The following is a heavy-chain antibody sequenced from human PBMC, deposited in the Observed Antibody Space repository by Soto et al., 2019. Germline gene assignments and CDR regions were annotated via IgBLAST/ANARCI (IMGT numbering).Heavy chain of an antibody. V-gene: IGHV3-23*01. J-gene: IGHJ4*02. D-gene: IGHD6-19*01. CDR2: ISGSGGST. CDR1: GFTFSSYA. Sequence: EVQLLESGGGLVQPGGSLRLSCAASGFTFSSYAMSWVRQAPGKGLEWVSAISGSGGSTYYADSVKGRFTISRDNSKNTLYLQRNSLRAEDTAVYYCAKGGQWLVQPFDYWGQGTLVTVSS. CDR3: AKGGQWLVQPFDY.